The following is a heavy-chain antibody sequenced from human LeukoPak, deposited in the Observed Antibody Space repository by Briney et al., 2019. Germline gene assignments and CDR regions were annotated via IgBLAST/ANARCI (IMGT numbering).Heavy chain of an antibody. CDR1: GFTFSSYD. CDR3: ARAGGLWDAFDI. CDR2: ISNSSSYI. J-gene: IGHJ3*02. V-gene: IGHV3-21*01. Sequence: GGSLRLSCAASGFTFSSYDMNWVRQAPGKGLKWVSSISNSSSYIYYADSVKGRFTISRDNTKNSLYLQLNSLRAEDTAVYYCARAGGLWDAFDIWGQGTMVTVSS. D-gene: IGHD2-21*01.